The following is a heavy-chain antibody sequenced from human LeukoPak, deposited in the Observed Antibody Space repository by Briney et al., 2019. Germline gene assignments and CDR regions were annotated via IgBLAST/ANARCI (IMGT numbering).Heavy chain of an antibody. J-gene: IGHJ6*03. CDR3: ASITDSSGYQYYYYYYMDV. CDR2: IYHSGST. V-gene: IGHV4-38-2*02. CDR1: GYSISSGYY. Sequence: SETLSLTCTVSGYSISSGYYWGWIRQPPGKGLEWIGSIYHSGSTYYNPSLKSRVTISVDTSKNQFSLKLSSVTAADTAVYYCASITDSSGYQYYYYYYMDVWGKGTTVTVSS. D-gene: IGHD3-22*01.